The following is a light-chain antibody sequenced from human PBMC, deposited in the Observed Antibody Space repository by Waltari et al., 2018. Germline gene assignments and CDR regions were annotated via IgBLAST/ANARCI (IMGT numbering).Light chain of an antibody. CDR2: DVS. CDR1: SGDVGSYDY. Sequence: QSALTQLAYVAGTPGQSIAISCTGSSGDVGSYDYVSWYQQHTGKPPKLLIFDVSDRPSGMSYRFSGAKSGKTASLTVSGLRAEDEADYFCGSLTSIRSGMFSEGTKLTV. CDR3: GSLTSIRSGM. J-gene: IGLJ3*02. V-gene: IGLV2-14*03.